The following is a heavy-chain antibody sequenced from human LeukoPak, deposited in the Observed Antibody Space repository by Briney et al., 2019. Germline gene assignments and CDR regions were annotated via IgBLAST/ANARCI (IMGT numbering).Heavy chain of an antibody. V-gene: IGHV4-59*01. CDR3: ARDDYDSSGYYPHY. D-gene: IGHD3-22*01. J-gene: IGHJ4*02. CDR2: IYYSGST. CDR1: GGSISSYY. Sequence: PSETLSLTCTVSGGSISSYYWSWIRQPPGKGLEWIGYIYYSGSTNYNPSLKSRVTISVDTSKNQFSLKLSSVTAADTAVYYCARDDYDSSGYYPHYWGQGTLVTVSS.